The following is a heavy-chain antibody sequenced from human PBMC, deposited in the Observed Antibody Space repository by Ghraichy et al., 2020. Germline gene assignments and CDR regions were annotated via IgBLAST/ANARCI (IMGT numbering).Heavy chain of an antibody. V-gene: IGHV4-59*02. J-gene: IGHJ4*02. Sequence: SETLSLTCSVSGGSVNAFYWSWIRQSPGAGLEWIGYLHNTGSSNHNPSLRGRVAMSIDASKNQFSLRLTSVTAADAAIYYCARRLLLGPSREGGYFDLWGQGALVIVSS. D-gene: IGHD3-10*01. CDR3: ARRLLLGPSREGGYFDL. CDR2: LHNTGSS. CDR1: GGSVNAFY.